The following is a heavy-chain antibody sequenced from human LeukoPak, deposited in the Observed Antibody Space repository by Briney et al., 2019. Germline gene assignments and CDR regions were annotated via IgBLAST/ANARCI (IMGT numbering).Heavy chain of an antibody. Sequence: SETLSLTCTVSGGSISSYYWSWIRQPPGKGLEWIGYIYYSGSTNYNPSLKSRVTISVDTSKNQFSLKLSSVTAADTAVYYCARGGELRYFDWLLFSYYYYYYMDVWGKGTTVTISS. D-gene: IGHD3-9*01. J-gene: IGHJ6*03. V-gene: IGHV4-59*01. CDR3: ARGGELRYFDWLLFSYYYYYYMDV. CDR1: GGSISSYY. CDR2: IYYSGST.